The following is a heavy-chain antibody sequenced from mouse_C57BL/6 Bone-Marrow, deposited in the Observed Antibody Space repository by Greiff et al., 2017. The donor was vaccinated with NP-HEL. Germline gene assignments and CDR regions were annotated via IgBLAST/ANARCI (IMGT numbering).Heavy chain of an antibody. CDR3: ARGNYPEGYFDY. Sequence: QVQLQQSGAELVRPGASVKLSCKASGYTFTDYYINWVKQRPGQGLEWIARIYPGSGNTYYNEKFKGKATLTAEKSSSTAYMQLSSLTSEDSAVYFCARGNYPEGYFDYWGQGTTLTVSS. CDR1: GYTFTDYY. CDR2: IYPGSGNT. V-gene: IGHV1-76*01. J-gene: IGHJ2*01. D-gene: IGHD1-1*02.